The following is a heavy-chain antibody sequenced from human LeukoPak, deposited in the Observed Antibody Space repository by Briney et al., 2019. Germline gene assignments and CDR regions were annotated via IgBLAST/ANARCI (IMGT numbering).Heavy chain of an antibody. J-gene: IGHJ3*02. CDR3: AKGGFDWSIDAFDI. Sequence: GGSLRLSXAASGFTFDDYAMHWIRQAPGKGLEWVSGISWNSGSIGYADSVKGRFTISRDNAKNSLYLQMNSLRAEDMALYYCAKGGFDWSIDAFDIWGQGTMVTVSS. CDR2: ISWNSGSI. V-gene: IGHV3-9*03. D-gene: IGHD3-9*01. CDR1: GFTFDDYA.